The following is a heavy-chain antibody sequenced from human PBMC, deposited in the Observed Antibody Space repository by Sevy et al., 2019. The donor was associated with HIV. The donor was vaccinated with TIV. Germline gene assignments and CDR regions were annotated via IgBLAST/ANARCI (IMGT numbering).Heavy chain of an antibody. CDR2: INQDGGEK. J-gene: IGHJ6*02. CDR1: RFTFKSYW. CDR3: ARVSSIYYDRGYFYAMDV. Sequence: GGSLRLSCAASRFTFKSYWMTWVRQAPGKGLEWVVNINQDGGEKYHLDSVKGRFTISRDNAKNSLFLQMNSLRAEDSAVYFCARVSSIYYDRGYFYAMDVWGQGTTVTVSS. V-gene: IGHV3-7*01. D-gene: IGHD3-22*01.